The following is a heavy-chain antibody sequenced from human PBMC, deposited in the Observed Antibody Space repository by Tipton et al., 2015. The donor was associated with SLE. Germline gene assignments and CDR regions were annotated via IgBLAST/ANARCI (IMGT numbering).Heavy chain of an antibody. D-gene: IGHD3-10*01. CDR1: GHTFTNYD. CDR2: MNPNYGNT. V-gene: IGHV1-8*01. Sequence: QSGPEVKKPGASVRVSCKASGHTFTNYDINWVRQATGQGLEWVGWMNPNYGNTGYVQKFQGRVTMTRNTSTSTAYMELNSLRSEDTAVYYCARGFVGDSPLDPWGQGTLVTVSS. CDR3: ARGFVGDSPLDP. J-gene: IGHJ5*02.